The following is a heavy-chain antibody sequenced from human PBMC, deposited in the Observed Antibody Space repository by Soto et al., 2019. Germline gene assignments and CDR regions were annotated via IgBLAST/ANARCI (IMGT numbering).Heavy chain of an antibody. CDR1: GYTFTSYG. Sequence: QVQLVQSGAEVKKPGASVKVSCKASGYTFTSYGISWVRQAPGQGLEWMGWISAYNGNTNYAQKLQGRVTMTTDTSTSTAYMEVRSLRSDDTAVYYCARDEGYKWNYGGSWFDPWGQGTLVTVSS. J-gene: IGHJ5*02. CDR2: ISAYNGNT. D-gene: IGHD1-7*01. CDR3: ARDEGYKWNYGGSWFDP. V-gene: IGHV1-18*01.